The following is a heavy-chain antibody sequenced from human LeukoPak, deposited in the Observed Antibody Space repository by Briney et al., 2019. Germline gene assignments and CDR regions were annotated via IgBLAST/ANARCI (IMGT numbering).Heavy chain of an antibody. CDR2: IYNRGST. J-gene: IGHJ4*02. D-gene: IGHD3-22*01. CDR1: GGSISSYY. CDR3: ARVDDRNYYYYFDY. V-gene: IGHV4-4*07. Sequence: PSETLSLTCTVSGGSISSYYWDWIRQPAGQGLEWIGRIYNRGSTNYNPSLKSRVTMSVDTSKNQFSLKLTSVTAADTAVYYCARVDDRNYYYYFDYWGQGTLVTVSS.